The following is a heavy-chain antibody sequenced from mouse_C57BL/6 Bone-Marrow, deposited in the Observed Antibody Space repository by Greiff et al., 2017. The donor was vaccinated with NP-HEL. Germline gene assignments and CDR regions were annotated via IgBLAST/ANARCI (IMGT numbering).Heavy chain of an antibody. Sequence: QVQLQQPGAELVKPGASVKLSCKASGYTFTSYWMHWVKQRPGQGLEWIGMIHPNSGSTNYNEKFKSKATLTVDKSSSTAYMQLSSLTSEDSAVYYCARHGGYYYDSRGYFDYWGRGTTLTVSS. CDR1: GYTFTSYW. CDR2: IHPNSGST. J-gene: IGHJ2*01. V-gene: IGHV1-64*01. D-gene: IGHD1-1*01. CDR3: ARHGGYYYDSRGYFDY.